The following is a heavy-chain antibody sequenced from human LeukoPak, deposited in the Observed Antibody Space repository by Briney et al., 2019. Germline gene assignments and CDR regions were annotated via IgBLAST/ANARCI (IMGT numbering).Heavy chain of an antibody. J-gene: IGHJ2*01. D-gene: IGHD3-10*01. V-gene: IGHV3-33*01. CDR3: ARDRAMVWGKEWYFDF. Sequence: GGSLRLSCAASGFTFSDYGMHWVSQAPGKGLEWVTLIWYDGSKKWYADSAKGRFTISRDSAKKTLYLQMNSLRAEDTAVYFCARDRAMVWGKEWYFDFWGRGTLVTVSS. CDR1: GFTFSDYG. CDR2: IWYDGSKK.